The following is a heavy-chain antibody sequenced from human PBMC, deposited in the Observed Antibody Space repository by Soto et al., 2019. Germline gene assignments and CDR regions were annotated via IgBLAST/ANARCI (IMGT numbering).Heavy chain of an antibody. CDR3: VELTFRIVAASHGRSNWFGH. Sequence: PSATLSLTCTVAGGAISNPSYYWGWVRQPPGKWLEWIGDIVYTGCTYYSPSLKSRVTISVDTSKEQSSLNLTSVTAADTAVYFSVELTFRIVAASHGRSNWFGHWAPGTLVTVSS. J-gene: IGHJ5*02. D-gene: IGHD1-26*01. V-gene: IGHV4-39*01. CDR1: GGAISNPSYY. CDR2: IVYTGCT.